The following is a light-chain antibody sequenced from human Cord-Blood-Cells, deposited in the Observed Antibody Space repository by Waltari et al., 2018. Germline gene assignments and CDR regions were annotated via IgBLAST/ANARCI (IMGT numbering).Light chain of an antibody. CDR3: QQYNNWPPCS. J-gene: IGKJ2*04. V-gene: IGKV3-15*01. Sequence: EIVMTQSPATLSVSPGERATLSCRASQSVSSNLAWYQQKPGQAPRLLIYGASTRATGIPARFSGSGYGTEFTLTISSLQSEAFAVYYCQQYNNWPPCSFGQGTKLEIK. CDR2: GAS. CDR1: QSVSSN.